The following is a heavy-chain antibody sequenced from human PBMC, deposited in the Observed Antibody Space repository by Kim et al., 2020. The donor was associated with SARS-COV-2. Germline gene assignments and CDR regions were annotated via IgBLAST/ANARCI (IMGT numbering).Heavy chain of an antibody. D-gene: IGHD2-2*01. CDR2: ISGSGGST. Sequence: GGSLRLSCAASGFTFSSYAMSWVRQAPGKGLEWVSAISGSGGSTYYADSVKGRFTISRDNSKNTLYLQMNSLRAEDTAVYYCVRNPPILAAMWEFDYYYGMDVWGQGTTVTVSS. J-gene: IGHJ6*02. V-gene: IGHV3-23*01. CDR1: GFTFSSYA. CDR3: VRNPPILAAMWEFDYYYGMDV.